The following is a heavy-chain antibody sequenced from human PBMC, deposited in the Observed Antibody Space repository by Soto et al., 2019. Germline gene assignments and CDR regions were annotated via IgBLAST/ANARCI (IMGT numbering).Heavy chain of an antibody. V-gene: IGHV4-39*01. CDR2: IYYSGST. CDR1: GGSISSSSYY. CDR3: ARLILRWYPHSYFDY. J-gene: IGHJ4*02. Sequence: SETLSLTCTVSGGSISSSSYYWGWIRQPPGKGLEWIGSIYYSGSTYYNPSLKSRVTISVDTSKNQFSLKLSSVTAADTAVYYCARLILRWYPHSYFDYWGQGTLVTVSS. D-gene: IGHD2-15*01.